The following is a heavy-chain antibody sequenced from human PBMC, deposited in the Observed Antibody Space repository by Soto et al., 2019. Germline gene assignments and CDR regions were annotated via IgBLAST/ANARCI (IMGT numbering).Heavy chain of an antibody. J-gene: IGHJ4*02. CDR3: AKGWGDY. Sequence: EVQLLESGGGLVQPGGSLRLSCAASGFTFSSYTMSWVRQGPGKGLEWVSGISSSGGSTVYADSVKGRFTISRDNIKNTLYLQMNILRAEHTAVYYCAKGWGDYGGQGTPVTVSS. CDR1: GFTFSSYT. CDR2: ISSSGGST. V-gene: IGHV3-23*01. D-gene: IGHD7-27*01.